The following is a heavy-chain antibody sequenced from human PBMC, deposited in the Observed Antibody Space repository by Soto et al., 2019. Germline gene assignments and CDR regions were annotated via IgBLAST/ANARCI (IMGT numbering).Heavy chain of an antibody. J-gene: IGHJ6*02. CDR3: ARLYGYCIRNSCHGHYAMDV. CDR2: IYSSGST. Sequence: SETLSLTCTVSGGSISSGDYYWGWIRQPPGKGSEWIGSIYSSGSTYYNPSLNSRVTVSVDTSKNQFSLKVTSVTAADTAVYYCARLYGYCIRNSCHGHYAMDVWGQGTTVTVSS. D-gene: IGHD2-2*01. V-gene: IGHV4-39*01. CDR1: GGSISSGDYY.